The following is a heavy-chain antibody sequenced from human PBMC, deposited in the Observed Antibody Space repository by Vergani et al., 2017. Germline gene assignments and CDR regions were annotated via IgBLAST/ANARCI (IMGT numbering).Heavy chain of an antibody. CDR3: TGDTHSWQRADY. V-gene: IGHV4-59*01. D-gene: IGHD6-13*01. CDR1: GVSISAYY. J-gene: IGHJ4*02. CDR2: IHYTGST. Sequence: QVQLQESGPGLVKPSETLSLTCTVSGVSISAYYWSWIRQPPGKGLEWIGYIHYTGSTNYNPSLKSRVTISLDTSKNQFSLRLSSVTAADTAVYYCTGDTHSWQRADYWGQGTLVTVSP.